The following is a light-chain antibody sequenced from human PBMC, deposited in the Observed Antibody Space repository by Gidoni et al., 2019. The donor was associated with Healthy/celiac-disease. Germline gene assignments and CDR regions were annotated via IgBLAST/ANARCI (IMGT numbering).Light chain of an antibody. Sequence: EIVMTQSPATLSVSPGERATLSCRASQRVNSNLAWYQQKPGQAPRHLIYGASTRATGIPARFRGSGSGTEFTLTICRLQSEDFAVCYCQQYNNWPGTFGEGTKVEIK. J-gene: IGKJ1*01. V-gene: IGKV3-15*01. CDR2: GAS. CDR1: QRVNSN. CDR3: QQYNNWPGT.